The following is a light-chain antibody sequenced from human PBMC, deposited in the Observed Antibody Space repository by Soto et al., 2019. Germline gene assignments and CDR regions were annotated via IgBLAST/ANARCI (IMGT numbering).Light chain of an antibody. CDR1: QSVSSSY. CDR3: QQYGSSPLT. CDR2: GAS. Sequence: EIVLTQSPGTLSLSPGDRATLSCRASQSVSSSYLAWYQQKLGQAPRLLIYGASSRATGIPDRFSGSGSGTDFTLTISRLEPEDFAVYYCQQYGSSPLTFGGGTKVDIK. J-gene: IGKJ4*01. V-gene: IGKV3-20*01.